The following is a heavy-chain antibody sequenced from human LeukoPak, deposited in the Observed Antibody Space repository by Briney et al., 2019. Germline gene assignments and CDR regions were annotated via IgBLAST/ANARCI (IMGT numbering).Heavy chain of an antibody. CDR1: GFTFSSYE. Sequence: GGSLRLSCAASGFTFSSYEMNWVRQAPGKGLEWVSYISSSGSTIYYADSVKGRFTISRDNAKNSLYLQMNSLRAEDTAVYYCVRDGGLHTNFDYWGQGTLVTVSS. CDR3: VRDGGLHTNFDY. V-gene: IGHV3-48*03. D-gene: IGHD2-15*01. J-gene: IGHJ4*02. CDR2: ISSSGSTI.